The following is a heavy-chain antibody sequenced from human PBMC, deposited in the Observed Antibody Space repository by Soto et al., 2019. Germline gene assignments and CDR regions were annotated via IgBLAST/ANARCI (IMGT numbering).Heavy chain of an antibody. CDR3: AKVLRYFDWSYNWFDP. D-gene: IGHD3-9*01. Sequence: GGSLRLSCAASGIPFSGYSMSWVRQAPGKGLEWVSAISGSGGSTYYADSVKGRFTISRDNSKNTLYLQMNSLRAEDTAVYYCAKVLRYFDWSYNWFDPWGQGTLVTVSS. CDR2: ISGSGGST. V-gene: IGHV3-23*01. CDR1: GIPFSGYS. J-gene: IGHJ5*02.